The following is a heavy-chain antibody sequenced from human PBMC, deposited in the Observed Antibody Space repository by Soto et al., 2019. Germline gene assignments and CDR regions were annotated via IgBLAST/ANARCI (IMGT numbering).Heavy chain of an antibody. J-gene: IGHJ3*02. D-gene: IGHD3-10*01. V-gene: IGHV3-74*01. CDR3: VRDRGHPDSFDI. Sequence: EVQLVESGGGLVQPGESLRLSCAASGFTFSPFWMHWVRQAPGKGLEWVSHMNADGSTTLYADSVKGRFTISRDNAKNTLYLQMNNLRAEDTAVYYCVRDRGHPDSFDIWGQGTMVTVSS. CDR2: MNADGSTT. CDR1: GFTFSPFW.